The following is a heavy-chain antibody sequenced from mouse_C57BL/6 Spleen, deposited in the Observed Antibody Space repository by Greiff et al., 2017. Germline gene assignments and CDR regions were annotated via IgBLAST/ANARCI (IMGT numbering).Heavy chain of an antibody. Sequence: EVKLVESGGGLVKPGGSLKLSCAASGFTFSDYGMHWVRQAPEKGLEWVAYISSGSSTIYYADTVKGRFTISRDNAKNTLFLQMTSLRSEDTAMYYCARKLGSSYYYAMDYWGQGTSVTVSS. CDR2: ISSGSSTI. CDR1: GFTFSDYG. CDR3: ARKLGSSYYYAMDY. J-gene: IGHJ4*01. D-gene: IGHD1-1*01. V-gene: IGHV5-17*01.